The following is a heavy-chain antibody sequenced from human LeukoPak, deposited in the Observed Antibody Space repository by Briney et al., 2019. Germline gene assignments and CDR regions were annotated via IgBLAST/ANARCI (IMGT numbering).Heavy chain of an antibody. Sequence: GGSLRLSCAASGFTFSSYGMHWVRQAPGKGLEWVAVISYDGGNKYYADSVKGRFTISRDNSKNTLYLQMNSLRAEDTAVYYCAKDAEYCSGGSCYPYYFDYWGQGTLVTVSS. CDR1: GFTFSSYG. J-gene: IGHJ4*02. CDR3: AKDAEYCSGGSCYPYYFDY. D-gene: IGHD2-15*01. V-gene: IGHV3-30*18. CDR2: ISYDGGNK.